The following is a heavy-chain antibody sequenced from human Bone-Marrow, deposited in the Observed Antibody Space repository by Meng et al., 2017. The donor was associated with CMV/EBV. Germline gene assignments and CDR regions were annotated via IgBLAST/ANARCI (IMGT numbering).Heavy chain of an antibody. CDR2: IRNDGSSK. Sequence: GGSLRLSCAASGFTFSNYGMHWVRQAPGKGLEWVAAIRNDGSSKYYTDSVKGRFTISRDNSKNTLYLQMNSLRAEDTAVYFCAKRADYSDTSNYYSLDYWAQGTLVTVSS. D-gene: IGHD3-22*01. CDR3: AKRADYSDTSNYYSLDY. J-gene: IGHJ4*02. V-gene: IGHV3-30*02. CDR1: GFTFSNYG.